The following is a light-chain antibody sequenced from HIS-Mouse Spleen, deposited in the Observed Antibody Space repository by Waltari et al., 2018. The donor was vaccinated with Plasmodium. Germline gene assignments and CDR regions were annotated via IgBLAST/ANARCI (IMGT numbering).Light chain of an antibody. J-gene: IGLJ3*02. CDR2: EDS. CDR3: YSTDSSGNHRV. CDR1: ALPKKY. Sequence: SYELTQPPSVSVSPGQTARITCSGDALPKKYAYWDQQKSGQAPVLFIYEDSKRPPGIPERFSGSSSGTMATLTISGAQVEDEADYYCYSTDSSGNHRVFGGGTKLTVL. V-gene: IGLV3-10*01.